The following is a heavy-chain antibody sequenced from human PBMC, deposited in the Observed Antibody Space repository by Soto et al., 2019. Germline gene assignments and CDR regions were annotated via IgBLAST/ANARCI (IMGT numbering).Heavy chain of an antibody. J-gene: IGHJ3*02. Sequence: SETLSLTCTVSGGSISSYYWSWIRQPPGKGLEWIGYIYYSGSTNYNPSLKSRVTISVDTSKNQFSLKLSPVTAADTAVYYFARHANDYPWVRAFDIWGQGTMVTVSS. V-gene: IGHV4-59*08. D-gene: IGHD4-17*01. CDR2: IYYSGST. CDR1: GGSISSYY. CDR3: ARHANDYPWVRAFDI.